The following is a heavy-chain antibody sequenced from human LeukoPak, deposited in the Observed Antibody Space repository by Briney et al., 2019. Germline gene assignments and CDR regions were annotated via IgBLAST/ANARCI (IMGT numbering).Heavy chain of an antibody. D-gene: IGHD6-19*01. CDR2: INGHGDST. CDR1: GFTFSNYA. CDR3: ARGLVGGYYFDY. J-gene: IGHJ4*02. Sequence: GGSLRLSCAASGFTFSNYAMTWVRQAPGRGLEWVSGINGHGDSTYYAASVKGRFTISRDNSKNTLYLQMNSLRAEDTAVYYCARGLVGGYYFDYWGQGTLVTVSS. V-gene: IGHV3-23*01.